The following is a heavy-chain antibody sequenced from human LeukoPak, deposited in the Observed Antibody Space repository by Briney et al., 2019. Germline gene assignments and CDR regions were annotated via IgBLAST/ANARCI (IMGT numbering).Heavy chain of an antibody. CDR3: ARESPSGSLDY. CDR1: GFTFNSHP. J-gene: IGHJ4*02. Sequence: PGGSLRLSCVASGFTFNSHPMHWVRQAPGKGLESVSAISTNGGTTYYANSVRGRFIISRDNSHNTLYLQMGRLRTDDTAIYYCARESPSGSLDYWGQGTLVTVSS. CDR2: ISTNGGTT. V-gene: IGHV3-64*01. D-gene: IGHD1-26*01.